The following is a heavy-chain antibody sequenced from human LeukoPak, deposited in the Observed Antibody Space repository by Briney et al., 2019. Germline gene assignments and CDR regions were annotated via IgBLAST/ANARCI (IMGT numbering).Heavy chain of an antibody. CDR2: ISGSGGST. J-gene: IGHJ4*02. CDR3: EALTMVRGVTKYCDY. CDR1: GFTFSSYA. D-gene: IGHD3-10*01. V-gene: IGHV3-23*01. Sequence: GGSLRLSCAASGFTFSSYAMSWVRQAPGKGLEWVSAISGSGGSTYYADSVKGRFTISRDNSKNTLYLQMNSLRAEDTAVYYCEALTMVRGVTKYCDYWGQGTLVTVSS.